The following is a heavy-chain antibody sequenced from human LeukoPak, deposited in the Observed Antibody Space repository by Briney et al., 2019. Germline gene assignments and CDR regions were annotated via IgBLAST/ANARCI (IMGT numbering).Heavy chain of an antibody. Sequence: GGSLRLSCAASGFTFSSYAMSWVRQAPGKGLEWVSAISGSGGSTYYADSVKGRFTISRDNSKNTLYLQMNSLRAEDTAVYYCAREMYCSSTSCYHDAFDIWGQGTMVTVSS. J-gene: IGHJ3*02. V-gene: IGHV3-23*01. CDR1: GFTFSSYA. D-gene: IGHD2-2*01. CDR3: AREMYCSSTSCYHDAFDI. CDR2: ISGSGGST.